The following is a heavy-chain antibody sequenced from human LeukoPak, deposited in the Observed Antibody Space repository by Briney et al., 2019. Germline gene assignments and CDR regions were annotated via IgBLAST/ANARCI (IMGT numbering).Heavy chain of an antibody. J-gene: IGHJ4*02. Sequence: SETLSLTCTVSGGSISSYYWSWIRQPPGKGLEWIGYIYYSGSTNYNPSLKSRVTISVDTSKNQLSLKLSSVTAADTAVYYCARVYYDSSGYSYYFDYWGQGTLVTVSS. CDR1: GGSISSYY. CDR3: ARVYYDSSGYSYYFDY. V-gene: IGHV4-59*01. CDR2: IYYSGST. D-gene: IGHD3-22*01.